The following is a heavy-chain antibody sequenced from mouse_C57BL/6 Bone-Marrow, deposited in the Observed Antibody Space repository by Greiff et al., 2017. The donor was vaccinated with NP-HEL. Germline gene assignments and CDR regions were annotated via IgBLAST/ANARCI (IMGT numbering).Heavy chain of an antibody. Sequence: QVQLQQSGAELARPGASVKLSCKASGYTFTSYGISWVKQRTGQGLEWIGEIYPRSGNTYYNEKFKGKATLTADKSSSTAYMELRSLTSEDSAVYFCARILRYYYGSSYWYYDVWGTGTTVTVSS. V-gene: IGHV1-81*01. J-gene: IGHJ1*03. CDR2: IYPRSGNT. D-gene: IGHD1-1*01. CDR1: GYTFTSYG. CDR3: ARILRYYYGSSYWYYDV.